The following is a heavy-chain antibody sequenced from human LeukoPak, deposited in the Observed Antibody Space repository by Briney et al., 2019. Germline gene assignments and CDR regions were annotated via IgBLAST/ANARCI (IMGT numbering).Heavy chain of an antibody. Sequence: ASVKVSCKASGYTFTSYGISWVRQAPGQGLEWMGWISAYNGNTNYAQKLQGRVTMTTDTSTSTAYMELRSLRSDDTAVYYCARDEGAMGATSRSDYWGQGTLVTVSS. CDR2: ISAYNGNT. J-gene: IGHJ4*02. V-gene: IGHV1-18*01. CDR3: ARDEGAMGATSRSDY. D-gene: IGHD1-26*01. CDR1: GYTFTSYG.